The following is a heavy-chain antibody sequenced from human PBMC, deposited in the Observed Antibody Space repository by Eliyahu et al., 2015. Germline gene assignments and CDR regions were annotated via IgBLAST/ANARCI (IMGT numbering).Heavy chain of an antibody. CDR2: IYYSXTT. D-gene: IGHD4-17*01. CDR1: GGSIXSXGNYY. V-gene: IGHV4-39*01. Sequence: QLQLQESGPGLVKPSETLSLTCTXSGGSIXSXGNYYWGWXRQPPGKGLEWIGIIYYSXTTYYNRSLRSRVTISVDTAKNQFSLELSSVTAADTAVYYCARRVGTTVTYNWYDPWGQGSLVTVSS. CDR3: ARRVGTTVTYNWYDP. J-gene: IGHJ5*02.